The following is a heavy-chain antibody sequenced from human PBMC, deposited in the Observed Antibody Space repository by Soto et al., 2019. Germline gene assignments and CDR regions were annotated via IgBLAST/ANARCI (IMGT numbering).Heavy chain of an antibody. CDR1: GFTFSSYG. V-gene: IGHV3-30*18. CDR3: AKEGGIAARYYYYGMDV. CDR2: ISYDGSNK. J-gene: IGHJ6*02. Sequence: QVQLVESGGGVVQPGRSLRLSCAASGFTFSSYGMHWVRQAPGKGLEWVAVISYDGSNKYYADSVKGRFTISRDNSKNTLYLQINSLRAEDTAVYYCAKEGGIAARYYYYGMDVWGQGTTVTVSS. D-gene: IGHD6-6*01.